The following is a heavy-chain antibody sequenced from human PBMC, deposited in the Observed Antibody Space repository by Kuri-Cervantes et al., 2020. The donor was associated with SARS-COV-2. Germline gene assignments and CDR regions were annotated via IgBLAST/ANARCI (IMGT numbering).Heavy chain of an antibody. J-gene: IGHJ3*02. CDR1: GGSFSDYF. D-gene: IGHD1-1*01. CDR3: ARMVELEPTAGDAFDI. CDR2: INHSGST. V-gene: IGHV4-34*01. Sequence: ESLKISCAVYGGSFSDYFWSWIRQPPGKGLEWIGEINHSGSTNYNPSLKSRLNMSVDTSTNQFSLKLSSVTAADTAVYYCARMVELEPTAGDAFDIWGQGTMVTVSS.